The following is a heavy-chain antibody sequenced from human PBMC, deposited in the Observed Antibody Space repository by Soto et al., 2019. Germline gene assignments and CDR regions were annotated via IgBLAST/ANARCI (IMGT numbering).Heavy chain of an antibody. J-gene: IGHJ4*02. CDR1: GAPISSGAQY. Sequence: QVQLQESGPGLVKPSQTLSLTCTVSGAPISSGAQYWSWIRQHPGKGLEWIGRIYFLGGTYYNPSLKSRVTISIDTSKRLFSLNLTSVTAADTAVYYCARESFVEPVVFDYWGQGSLVTVSS. D-gene: IGHD3-3*01. V-gene: IGHV4-31*03. CDR2: IYFLGGT. CDR3: ARESFVEPVVFDY.